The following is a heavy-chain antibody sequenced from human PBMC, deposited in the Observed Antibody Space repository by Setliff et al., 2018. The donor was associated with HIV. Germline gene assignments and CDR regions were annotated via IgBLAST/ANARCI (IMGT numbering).Heavy chain of an antibody. CDR2: LFYTGST. CDR3: ARRIYGNNPYFDY. V-gene: IGHV4-39*07. Sequence: SETLSLTCAVSGDSITSRNYHWDWVRQPPGKGLEWIGSLFYTGSTSCNPSLKSRVTISGDTSKNQFSLKLSSVTAADTAIYYCARRIYGNNPYFDYWSQGTLVTVTS. J-gene: IGHJ4*02. CDR1: GDSITSRNYH. D-gene: IGHD4-17*01.